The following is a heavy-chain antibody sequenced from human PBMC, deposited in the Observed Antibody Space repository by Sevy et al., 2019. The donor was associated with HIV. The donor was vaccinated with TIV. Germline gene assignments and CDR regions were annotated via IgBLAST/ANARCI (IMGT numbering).Heavy chain of an antibody. J-gene: IGHJ4*02. CDR1: GGSISSNSYD. CDR3: ARPGGLVDRAFDF. CDR2: IFYSGSI. V-gene: IGHV4-39*01. Sequence: SESLSLTCIVSGGSISSNSYDWGWIRQPPGKGLEWIGSIFYSGSIYYNPSLKSRVTVSVDASKNQFSLILSSVTAADTAVYYCARPGGLVDRAFDFWGQGTLVTVSS. D-gene: IGHD3-10*01.